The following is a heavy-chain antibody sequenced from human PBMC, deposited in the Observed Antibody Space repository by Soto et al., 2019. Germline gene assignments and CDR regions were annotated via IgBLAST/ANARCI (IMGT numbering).Heavy chain of an antibody. CDR2: ISAYNGNT. Sequence: ASVKVSCKASGYTFTSYGISWVRQAPGQGLEWMGWISAYNGNTNYAQKLQGRVTMTTDTSTSTAYMELRSLRSDDTAVYYCARVTYYYGSSGYYSRRFDYWGQGTLVTVSS. D-gene: IGHD3-22*01. J-gene: IGHJ4*02. CDR3: ARVTYYYGSSGYYSRRFDY. CDR1: GYTFTSYG. V-gene: IGHV1-18*01.